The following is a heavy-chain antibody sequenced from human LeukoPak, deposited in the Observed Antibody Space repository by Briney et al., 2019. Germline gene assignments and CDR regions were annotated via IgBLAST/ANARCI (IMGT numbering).Heavy chain of an antibody. D-gene: IGHD3-3*01. CDR3: AREGITILGQNYYYGVDV. V-gene: IGHV4-30-4*01. Sequence: SQTLSLTCTVSGDSVNSADYYWSWIRQSPGKGLEWIGNIYYRGTTDYKPSLKSRITISLDTSRNQFSLRVRSVTAADTAVYYCAREGITILGQNYYYGVDVWGQGTTVIVSS. CDR2: IYYRGTT. CDR1: GDSVNSADYY. J-gene: IGHJ6*02.